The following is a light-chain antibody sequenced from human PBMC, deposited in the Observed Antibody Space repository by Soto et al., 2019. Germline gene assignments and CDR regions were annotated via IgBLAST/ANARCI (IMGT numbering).Light chain of an antibody. V-gene: IGKV3-20*01. CDR2: DTS. Sequence: EIVLTQSPGTLPLSPGATATLSCRASQSVSSNYLAWFQQKSGQAPRLLIYDTSSRATGIPDRFSGSGSGTDFTLTISRLEPDDFAVYYCHHYGKSPIYTFGPGTKVDFK. CDR3: HHYGKSPIYT. CDR1: QSVSSNY. J-gene: IGKJ3*01.